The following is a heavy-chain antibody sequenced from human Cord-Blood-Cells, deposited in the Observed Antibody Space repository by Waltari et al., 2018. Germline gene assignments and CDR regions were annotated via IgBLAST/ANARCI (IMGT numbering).Heavy chain of an antibody. CDR3: ARDRATGVVDY. D-gene: IGHD7-27*01. Sequence: QVQLVESGGGVVQPGRSLRLSCAASGFTFSSYAMHWVRQAPGKGLGGVAVISYDGSNNYYADSVKGRFTISRDNSKNTLYLQMNSLRAEDTAVYYCARDRATGVVDYWGQGTLVTVSS. V-gene: IGHV3-30*04. CDR2: ISYDGSNN. J-gene: IGHJ4*02. CDR1: GFTFSSYA.